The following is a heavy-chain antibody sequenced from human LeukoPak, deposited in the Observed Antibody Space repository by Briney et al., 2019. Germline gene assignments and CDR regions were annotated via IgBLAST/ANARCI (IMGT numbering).Heavy chain of an antibody. CDR3: ARDLNWGNCGGDCDTYNWFDS. D-gene: IGHD2-21*02. Sequence: GASVKVSCKASGGTFSSYAISWVRQAPGQGLEWMGRIIPILGIANYAQKFQGRVTITADKSTSTAYMELSSLRSEDTAVYYCARDLNWGNCGGDCDTYNWFDSWGQGTLVTVSS. CDR2: IIPILGIA. J-gene: IGHJ5*01. V-gene: IGHV1-69*04. CDR1: GGTFSSYA.